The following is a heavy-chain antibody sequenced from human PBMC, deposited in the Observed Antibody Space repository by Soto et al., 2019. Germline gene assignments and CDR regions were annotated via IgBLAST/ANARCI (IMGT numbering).Heavy chain of an antibody. Sequence: SETLSLTCAVYGGSLSGYYWSWIRQHPGKGLEWIGYIYYSGSTNYNPSLKSRVTISVDTSKNQFSLKLSSVTAADTAVYYCASLTGGYKEKMGDPYYYYYYMDVWGKGTTVTVSS. V-gene: IGHV4-59*01. J-gene: IGHJ6*03. D-gene: IGHD2-8*02. CDR1: GGSLSGYY. CDR3: ASLTGGYKEKMGDPYYYYYYMDV. CDR2: IYYSGST.